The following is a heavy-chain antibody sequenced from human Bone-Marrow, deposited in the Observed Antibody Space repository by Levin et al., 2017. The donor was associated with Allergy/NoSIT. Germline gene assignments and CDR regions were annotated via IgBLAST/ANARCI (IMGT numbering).Heavy chain of an antibody. D-gene: IGHD3-3*01. J-gene: IGHJ6*03. V-gene: IGHV3-23*01. CDR2: LSGSGDGT. Sequence: GGSLRLSCEASGFNFITYAMAWVRQAPGKGLEWVSSLSGSGDGTFYADSVKGRFTISRDNPKSTLYLQMDSLRVEDTAIYYCVRGIYGFLSGYGSDWDYQYHMEVWGKGTTVTVSS. CDR3: VRGIYGFLSGYGSDWDYQYHMEV. CDR1: GFNFITYA.